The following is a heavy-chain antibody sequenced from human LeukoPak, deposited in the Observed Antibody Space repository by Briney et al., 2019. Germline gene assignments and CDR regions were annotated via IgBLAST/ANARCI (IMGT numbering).Heavy chain of an antibody. CDR1: GGSFSGCY. V-gene: IGHV4-34*01. Sequence: PSETLSLTCAVYGGSFSGCYWSWIRQPPGKGLEWIGEINHSGSTNYNPSLKSRVTISVDTSKNQFSLKLSSVTAADTAVYYCARGPFLVRSSGPDYWGQGTLVTVSS. D-gene: IGHD6-19*01. CDR3: ARGPFLVRSSGPDY. CDR2: INHSGST. J-gene: IGHJ4*02.